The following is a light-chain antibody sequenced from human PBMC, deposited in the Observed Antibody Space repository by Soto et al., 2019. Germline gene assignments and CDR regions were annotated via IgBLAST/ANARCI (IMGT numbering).Light chain of an antibody. CDR2: EVT. V-gene: IGLV2-8*01. J-gene: IGLJ2*01. Sequence: QSALTQPPSASGSPGQSVTISCTGPRSDIGGDNYVSWYQQQPGKAPKLIIYEVTERPSGVPGRFSGSKSGDTASLTVTGLQPKDEGKYSCTSFPGSNNHIVSGGGTKVPVL. CDR1: RSDIGGDNY. CDR3: TSFPGSNNHIV.